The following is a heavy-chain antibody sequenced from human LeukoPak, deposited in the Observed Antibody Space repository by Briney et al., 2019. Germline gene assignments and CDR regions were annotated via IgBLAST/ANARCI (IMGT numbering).Heavy chain of an antibody. D-gene: IGHD6-19*01. Sequence: TSSDTLSLTCAVFGGSFSGYYWSWIRQPPGKGLEWIGYIYYSGSTNYNPSLKSPVTISVDTSKNQFSMKLSSVTAADTAVYYCARDKGVRSGWSTEHYYYYYMDVWGKGTTVTISS. CDR1: GGSFSGYY. V-gene: IGHV4-59*01. J-gene: IGHJ6*03. CDR2: IYYSGST. CDR3: ARDKGVRSGWSTEHYYYYYMDV.